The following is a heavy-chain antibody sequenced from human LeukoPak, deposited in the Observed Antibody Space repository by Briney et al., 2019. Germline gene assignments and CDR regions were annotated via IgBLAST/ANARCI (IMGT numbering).Heavy chain of an antibody. CDR2: ITSNGGPT. J-gene: IGHJ4*02. D-gene: IGHD6-13*01. CDR3: AKGSYSSSWYTFFGY. Sequence: PGRSLRLSCAASGFTFSSYAMHWVSQAPGKGLEYVSTITSNGGPTYYADSVKGRFTISRDNSKNTLYLQMSSLRTEDTAVYYCAKGSYSSSWYTFFGYWGQGTLVTVSS. CDR1: GFTFSSYA. V-gene: IGHV3-64D*06.